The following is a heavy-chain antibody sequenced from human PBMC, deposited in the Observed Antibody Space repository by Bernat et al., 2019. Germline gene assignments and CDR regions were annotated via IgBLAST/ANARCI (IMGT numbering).Heavy chain of an antibody. CDR3: ARFLTASPPDY. CDR1: GYTFTSYY. V-gene: IGHV1-46*01. CDR2: INPSGGST. Sequence: LVQSGAEVKKPGASVKVSCKASGYTFTSYYMHWVRQAPGQGLEWMGIINPSGGSTSYAQKFQGRVTMTRDTSTSTVYLDLRSLKSEDTAVYYCARFLTASPPDYWGQGVLVTVSS. J-gene: IGHJ4*02. D-gene: IGHD3-9*01.